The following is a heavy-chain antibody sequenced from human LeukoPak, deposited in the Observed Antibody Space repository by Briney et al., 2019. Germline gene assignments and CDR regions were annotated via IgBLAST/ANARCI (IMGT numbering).Heavy chain of an antibody. V-gene: IGHV4-34*01. Sequence: PSETLSLTCAIYGGSFTGYYWSWIRQPPGKGLEWIGEINHSGSTNYNPSLKSRVTISVDTSKNQFSLKLSSVTAADTAVYYCARGPHSSGYYLFYYYYGMDVWGQGTTVTVSS. CDR2: INHSGST. D-gene: IGHD3-22*01. CDR3: ARGPHSSGYYLFYYYYGMDV. J-gene: IGHJ6*02. CDR1: GGSFTGYY.